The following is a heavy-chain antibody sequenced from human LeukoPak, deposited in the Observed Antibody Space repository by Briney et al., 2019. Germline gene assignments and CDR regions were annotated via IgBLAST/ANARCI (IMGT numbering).Heavy chain of an antibody. V-gene: IGHV1-3*01. CDR2: ISAGSGNT. Sequence: ASVKVSCKASGCTFTNFAIHWVRQAPGQRLEWMGWISAGSGNTKYSQKLQGRVTITRDTSASTAYMELYSLRSEDTAVYYCARDYGYSLLFYWGQGTLVTVSS. CDR1: GCTFTNFA. D-gene: IGHD5-18*01. J-gene: IGHJ4*02. CDR3: ARDYGYSLLFY.